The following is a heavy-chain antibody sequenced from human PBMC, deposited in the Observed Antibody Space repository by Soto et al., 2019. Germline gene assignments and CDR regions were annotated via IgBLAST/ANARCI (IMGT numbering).Heavy chain of an antibody. Sequence: EVQLLESGGGVAQPGGSLRLSCAASGFTFSNSAMSWVRQAPGKGLEWVSTISGGSGDTSYADPVKGRFIVSSDDYRTTSYLQMNRLRAEDTPLYYCASGASTFDYWGQGTPVIASS. CDR3: ASGASTFDY. CDR2: ISGGSGDT. V-gene: IGHV3-23*01. CDR1: GFTFSNSA. J-gene: IGHJ4*02. D-gene: IGHD2-2*01.